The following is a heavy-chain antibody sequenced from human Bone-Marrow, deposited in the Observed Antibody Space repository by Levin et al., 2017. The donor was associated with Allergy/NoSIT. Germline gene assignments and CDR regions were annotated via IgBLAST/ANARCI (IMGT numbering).Heavy chain of an antibody. CDR1: GGSIASFY. Sequence: SQTLSLTCSVSGGSIASFYWSWIRQSPGKGLEWIGYIFYVGGTNYNPSLEGRATISIDKSKKQFSLKLTSVTAADTATYYCALLRRDESYWGQGSLVTVSS. CDR2: IFYVGGT. V-gene: IGHV4-59*01. CDR3: ALLRRDESY. D-gene: IGHD5-24*01. J-gene: IGHJ4*02.